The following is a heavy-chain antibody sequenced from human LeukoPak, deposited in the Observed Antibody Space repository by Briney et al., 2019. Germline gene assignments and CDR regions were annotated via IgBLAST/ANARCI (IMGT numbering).Heavy chain of an antibody. CDR1: GFTFSSFA. CDR2: ISYDGSNK. J-gene: IGHJ4*02. V-gene: IGHV3-30-3*01. Sequence: GRSLRLSCAASGFTFSSFAMHWVRQAPGKGLEWVAVISYDGSNKKYTDSVKGRFTISRDNSKNTLYLQMNSLRAEDTAVYYCAKERYDFWSGYNFDYWGQGTLVTVSS. D-gene: IGHD3-3*01. CDR3: AKERYDFWSGYNFDY.